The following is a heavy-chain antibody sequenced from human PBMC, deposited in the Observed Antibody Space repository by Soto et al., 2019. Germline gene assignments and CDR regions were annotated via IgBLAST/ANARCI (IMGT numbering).Heavy chain of an antibody. CDR1: GFTFSGYY. D-gene: IGHD3-3*02. CDR2: ISSSSSYT. Sequence: GVSLRLSCAACGFTFSGYYMSWIRQAPGKGLEWVSYISSSSSYTNYADSVKGRFTISRDNAKNSLYLQMNSLRAEDTAVYYCARDQLDGPYYFDYWGQGTLVTVSS. J-gene: IGHJ4*02. V-gene: IGHV3-11*06. CDR3: ARDQLDGPYYFDY.